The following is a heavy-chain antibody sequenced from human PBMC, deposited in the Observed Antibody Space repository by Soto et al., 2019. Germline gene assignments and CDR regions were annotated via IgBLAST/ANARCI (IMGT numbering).Heavy chain of an antibody. V-gene: IGHV1-18*01. D-gene: IGHD3-22*01. CDR1: GYTFTSYG. CDR3: ASVRGYYDSSGYLGGFDY. Sequence: ASVKVSCKASGYTFTSYGISWVRQAPGQGLEWMGWISAYNGNTDYAQKLQGRVTMTTDTSTSTAYMELRSLRSDDTAVYYCASVRGYYDSSGYLGGFDYWGQGTLVTVS. J-gene: IGHJ4*02. CDR2: ISAYNGNT.